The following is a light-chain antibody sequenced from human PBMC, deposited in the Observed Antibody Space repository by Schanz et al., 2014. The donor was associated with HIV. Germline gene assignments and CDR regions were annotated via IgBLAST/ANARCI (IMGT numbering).Light chain of an antibody. Sequence: DIQMTQSPSTLSASVGDRVTITCRASQSISSWLAWYQQKPGKAPKLLIYKASSLESGVPSRFSGSGSGTEFTLTISSLQPDDFATYYCQHYYSYPYTFGQGTEVEIK. CDR3: QHYYSYPYT. CDR2: KAS. J-gene: IGKJ2*01. CDR1: QSISSW. V-gene: IGKV1-5*03.